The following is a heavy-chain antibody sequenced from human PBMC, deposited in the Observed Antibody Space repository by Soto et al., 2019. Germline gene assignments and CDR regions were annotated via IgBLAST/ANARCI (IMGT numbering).Heavy chain of an antibody. J-gene: IGHJ4*02. CDR3: ARDTGVTQRKSYFDY. Sequence: SVKVYFKASGGPFSSYALSLVRQAPGQGLEWVGGIIPMFGIANNAQKFQGRVTITAYESTSTAYMELSSLRSEDTAVYFCARDTGVTQRKSYFDYWGQGSMVTVSS. V-gene: IGHV1-69*13. CDR1: GGPFSSYA. D-gene: IGHD3-3*01. CDR2: IIPMFGIA.